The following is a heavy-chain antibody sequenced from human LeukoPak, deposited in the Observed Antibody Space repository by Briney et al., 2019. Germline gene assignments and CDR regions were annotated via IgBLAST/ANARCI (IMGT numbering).Heavy chain of an antibody. V-gene: IGHV3-23*01. CDR2: TSGSGGST. J-gene: IGHJ4*02. CDR1: GFTFSSYA. Sequence: GGSLRVSCAASGFTFSSYAMSWVRQAPGKGLEWVSATSGSGGSTYYADSVKGRFTISRDNSKNTLYLQMNSLRADDTAVYYCAKDRKPMGATASDYWGQGTLVTVSS. CDR3: AKDRKPMGATASDY. D-gene: IGHD1-26*01.